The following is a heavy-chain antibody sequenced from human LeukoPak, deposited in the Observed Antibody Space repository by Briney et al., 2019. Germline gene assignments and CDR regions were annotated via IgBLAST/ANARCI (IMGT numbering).Heavy chain of an antibody. CDR2: ISSGSSYI. CDR3: ARDRPGYCSGGSCSPPA. Sequence: GGSLRLSCAASGFTFSSYSMNWVRQAPGKGLEWVSSISSGSSYIYYADSVKGRFTISRDNAKNSLCLQMNSLRAEDTAVYYCARDRPGYCSGGSCSPPAWGQGTLVTVSS. D-gene: IGHD2-15*01. J-gene: IGHJ4*02. CDR1: GFTFSSYS. V-gene: IGHV3-21*01.